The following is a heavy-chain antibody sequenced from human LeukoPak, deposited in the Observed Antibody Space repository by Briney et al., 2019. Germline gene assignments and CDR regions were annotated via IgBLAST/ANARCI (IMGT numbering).Heavy chain of an antibody. CDR2: IYSGGST. J-gene: IGHJ5*01. D-gene: IGHD1-26*01. CDR3: AKSHSVSDHYFDS. CDR1: GFRVTGNY. V-gene: IGHV3-53*05. Sequence: PGGSLRLSCAASGFRVTGNYMNWVRQAPGKGLEWVSTIYSGGSTYYSESVKGRFTISRDNSKNTVYLQMNSLRVEDAAVYYCAKSHSVSDHYFDSWGQGTLVSVSS.